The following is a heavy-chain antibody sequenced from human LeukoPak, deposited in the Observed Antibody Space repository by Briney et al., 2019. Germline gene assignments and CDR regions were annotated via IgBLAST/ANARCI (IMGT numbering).Heavy chain of an antibody. CDR1: GFTFSSYA. Sequence: GGSLRLSCAASGFTFSSYAMHWVRQAPGKGLEWVAVISYDGSNKYYADSVKGRFTISRDNSKNTLYLQMNSLRAGDTAVYYCARDGSGSTQGWFDPWGQGTLVTVSS. J-gene: IGHJ5*02. CDR3: ARDGSGSTQGWFDP. CDR2: ISYDGSNK. V-gene: IGHV3-30-3*01. D-gene: IGHD1-26*01.